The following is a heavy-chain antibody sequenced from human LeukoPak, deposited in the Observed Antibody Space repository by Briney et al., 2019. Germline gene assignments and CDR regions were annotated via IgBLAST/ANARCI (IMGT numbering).Heavy chain of an antibody. CDR3: ARGHSSSPNWFDP. J-gene: IGHJ5*02. Sequence: GGSLRLSCAASGFTFSSYAMSWVRQAPGKGLEWVASIKQDGSEKYYVGSVKGRFTISRDNAKNSLYLQMNSLRAEDTAVYYCARGHSSSPNWFDPWGQGTLVTVSS. CDR1: GFTFSSYA. V-gene: IGHV3-7*04. D-gene: IGHD6-13*01. CDR2: IKQDGSEK.